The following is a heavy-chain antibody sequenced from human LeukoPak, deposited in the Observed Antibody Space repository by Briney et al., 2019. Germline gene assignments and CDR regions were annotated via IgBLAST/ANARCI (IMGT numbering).Heavy chain of an antibody. D-gene: IGHD4-17*01. CDR1: GFTFSWYS. Sequence: PGGSVRLSCAASGFTFSWYSMNWVRQAPGKGLEWVSYISSSTIHYADSVKGRFTISRADAENSLYLQMNSLRDEDTAVYYCARDHDYAFDHWGQGTLVTVSS. CDR2: ISSSTI. V-gene: IGHV3-48*02. CDR3: ARDHDYAFDH. J-gene: IGHJ4*02.